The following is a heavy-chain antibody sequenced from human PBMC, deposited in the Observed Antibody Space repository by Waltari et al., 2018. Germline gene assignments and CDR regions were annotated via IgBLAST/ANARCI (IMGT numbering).Heavy chain of an antibody. J-gene: IGHJ6*02. Sequence: QVQLHESGPGLVKPSQTLSLTCTVSLGSISSGDFYWSWIRQHPGKGLEWIAYMSNSGTSDYNPSLRSRVSVAIDTSRNQFSLNLSSVTAADTAVYYCARVRETTVGSRSDYHYAMDVWGQGTAVTVSS. CDR2: MSNSGTS. D-gene: IGHD4-4*01. V-gene: IGHV4-31*03. CDR3: ARVRETTVGSRSDYHYAMDV. CDR1: LGSISSGDFY.